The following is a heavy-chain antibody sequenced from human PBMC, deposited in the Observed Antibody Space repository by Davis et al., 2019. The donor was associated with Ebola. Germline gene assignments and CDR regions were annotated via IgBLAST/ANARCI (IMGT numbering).Heavy chain of an antibody. CDR2: MCHHGGSS. J-gene: IGHJ4*02. CDR1: GYSFTTHQ. CDR3: ARDSNSWSFDY. Sequence: AASVKVSCKASGYSFTTHQMHWVRQAPGQGLEWMATMCHHGGSSTNTGRFQGRVALTRDMSTSTFYLELSSLTSDDTGIFYCARDSNSWSFDYWGQGTLVTVSS. V-gene: IGHV1-46*01. D-gene: IGHD4-23*01.